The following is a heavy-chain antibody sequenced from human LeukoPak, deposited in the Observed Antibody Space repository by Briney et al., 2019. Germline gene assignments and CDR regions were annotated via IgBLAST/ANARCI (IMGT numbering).Heavy chain of an antibody. CDR3: ARGGGYDFWSGYTIDY. CDR1: GYTFTSYD. D-gene: IGHD3-3*01. CDR2: MNPNSGNT. J-gene: IGHJ4*02. V-gene: IGHV1-8*03. Sequence: GASVKVSCKASGYTFTSYDINWVRQATGQGLEWMGWMNPNSGNTGYAQKFQGRVTITRNTSISTAYMELSSLRSGDTAVYYCARGGGYDFWSGYTIDYWGQGTLVTVSS.